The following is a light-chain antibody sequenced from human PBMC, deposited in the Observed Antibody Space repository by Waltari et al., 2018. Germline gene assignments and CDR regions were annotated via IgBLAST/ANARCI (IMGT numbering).Light chain of an antibody. Sequence: DIQMTQSPSSLSASVGDSVTITCRASQSISIYLNWYQQKPGKAPKLLISAVSSLQSGVPSRFSGSGSGTDFALTISSLQPEDCATYYCQQSSRTPPWTFGQGTKVQLK. CDR1: QSISIY. CDR3: QQSSRTPPWT. J-gene: IGKJ1*01. CDR2: AVS. V-gene: IGKV1-39*01.